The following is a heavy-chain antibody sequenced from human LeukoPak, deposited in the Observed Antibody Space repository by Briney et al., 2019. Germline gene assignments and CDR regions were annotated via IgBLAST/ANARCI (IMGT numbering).Heavy chain of an antibody. D-gene: IGHD3-22*01. V-gene: IGHV1-18*01. CDR3: ARVKYYYDSSGYYHTSSGYFDY. CDR2: ISAYNGNT. CDR1: GYTFTSYG. Sequence: GASVKVSCKASGYTFTSYGISWVRQAPGQGLEWMGWISAYNGNTNYAQKLQGRVTMTTDTSTSTAYMELRSLRPDDTAVYYCARVKYYYDSSGYYHTSSGYFDYWGQGTLVTVSS. J-gene: IGHJ4*02.